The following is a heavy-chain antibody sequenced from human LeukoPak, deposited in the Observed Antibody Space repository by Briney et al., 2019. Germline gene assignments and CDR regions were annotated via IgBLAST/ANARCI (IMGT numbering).Heavy chain of an antibody. D-gene: IGHD3-3*01. CDR1: GGSISSYY. V-gene: IGHV4-59*01. CDR2: IYYSGST. CDR3: ARGGGRRYDFWSGHDYYYYYYMDV. Sequence: SETLSLTRTVSGGSISSYYWSWIRQPPGKGLEWIGYIYYSGSTNYNPSLKSRVTISVDTSKNQFSLKLSSVTAADTAVYYCARGGGRRYDFWSGHDYYYYYYMDVWGKGTTVTVSS. J-gene: IGHJ6*03.